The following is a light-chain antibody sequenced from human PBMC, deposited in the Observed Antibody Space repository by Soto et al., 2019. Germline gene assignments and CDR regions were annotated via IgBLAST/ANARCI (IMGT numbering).Light chain of an antibody. CDR1: QSVTSY. V-gene: IGKV3-11*01. Sequence: EIVLTQSPATLSLSPGERATLSCRASQSVTSYLAWYQQKPGQAPRLLIYDASTRAAGIPARFSGSGSGTDFTLTISSLEPKDSAVYYCHQRTAEHFGGGTKVEIK. J-gene: IGKJ4*01. CDR3: HQRTAEH. CDR2: DAS.